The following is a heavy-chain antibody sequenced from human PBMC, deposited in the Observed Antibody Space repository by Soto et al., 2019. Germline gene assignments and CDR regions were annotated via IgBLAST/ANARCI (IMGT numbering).Heavy chain of an antibody. J-gene: IGHJ5*02. V-gene: IGHV1-18*01. CDR3: AISGLVVTATDNCFDP. CDR1: GYTFTSYG. Sequence: ASVKVSCKASGYTFTSYGISWVRQAPGQGLEWMGWISAYNGNTNYAQKLQGRVTMTTDTSTSTAYMELRSLRSDDTAVYYCAISGLVVTATDNCFDPWGQGTLVTVSS. D-gene: IGHD2-21*02. CDR2: ISAYNGNT.